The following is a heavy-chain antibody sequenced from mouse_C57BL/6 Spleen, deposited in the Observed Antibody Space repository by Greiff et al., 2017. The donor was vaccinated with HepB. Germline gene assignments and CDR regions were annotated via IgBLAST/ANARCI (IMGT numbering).Heavy chain of an antibody. CDR2: IDPSDSYT. Sequence: VQLQQPGAELVRPGTSVKLSCKASGYTFTSYWMHWVKQRPGQGLEWIGVIDPSDSYTNYNQKFKGKATLTVDTSSSTAYMQLSSLTSEDSAVYYCARSSGSSSFPYYFDYWGQGTTLTVSS. J-gene: IGHJ2*01. CDR1: GYTFTSYW. CDR3: ARSSGSSSFPYYFDY. V-gene: IGHV1-59*01. D-gene: IGHD1-1*01.